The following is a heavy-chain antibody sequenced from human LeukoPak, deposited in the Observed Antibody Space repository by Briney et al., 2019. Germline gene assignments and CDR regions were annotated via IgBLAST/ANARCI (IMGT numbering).Heavy chain of an antibody. V-gene: IGHV3-53*01. CDR2: IYSGGST. CDR3: ARDVRLYGHYYYGMDV. D-gene: IGHD4-17*01. Sequence: GGSLRLSCAASGFTVSSNYMSWVRQAPGKGLEWVSVIYSGGSTYYADSVKGRFTISRDNSKNTLYLQMNSLRAEDTAVYYCARDVRLYGHYYYGMDVWGQGTTVTVS. CDR1: GFTVSSNY. J-gene: IGHJ6*02.